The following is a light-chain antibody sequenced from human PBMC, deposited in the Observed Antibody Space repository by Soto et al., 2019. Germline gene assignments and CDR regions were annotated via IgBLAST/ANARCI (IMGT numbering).Light chain of an antibody. CDR3: CSFPSSTTSV. V-gene: IGLV2-14*01. CDR2: EVS. J-gene: IGLJ1*01. CDR1: SRDVGGYNY. Sequence: QSALTQPAAVSGCLGQSITISCTGTSRDVGGYNYVSWYQQQPGKAPKLMISEVSNRPSGISNRFSGSKSGNTASLIISRLQAEDEADYYCCSFPSSTTSVFGTGTKVTVL.